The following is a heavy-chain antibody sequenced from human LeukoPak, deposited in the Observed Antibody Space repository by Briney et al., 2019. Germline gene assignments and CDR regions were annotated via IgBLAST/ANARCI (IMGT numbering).Heavy chain of an antibody. CDR3: ARGIAAAGTVDY. V-gene: IGHV4-59*01. CDR2: IYYSGST. D-gene: IGHD6-13*01. Sequence: PSETLSLTCTVSGGSISSYYWSWIRQPPGKGLEWIGYIYYSGSTNYNPSLKSRVTISVDTSKNQFSLKLSSMTAADTAVYYCARGIAAAGTVDYWGQGTLVTVSS. CDR1: GGSISSYY. J-gene: IGHJ4*02.